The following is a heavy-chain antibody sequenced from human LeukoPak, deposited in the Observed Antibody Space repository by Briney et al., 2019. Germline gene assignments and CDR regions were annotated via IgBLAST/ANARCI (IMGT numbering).Heavy chain of an antibody. CDR2: LTDSGVYT. CDR1: GFTLSTYA. J-gene: IGHJ4*02. Sequence: GASLRLSCAASGFTLSTYAMSWVRQAPGKGLEWVSTLTDSGVYTYYADSVKGRFTISRDNSENTLYLQINGLRAGDTAVYYCAKGIVGATRNLDSWGQGTLVTVSS. CDR3: AKGIVGATRNLDS. D-gene: IGHD1-26*01. V-gene: IGHV3-23*01.